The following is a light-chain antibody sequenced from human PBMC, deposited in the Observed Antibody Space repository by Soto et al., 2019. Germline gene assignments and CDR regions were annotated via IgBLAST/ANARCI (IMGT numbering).Light chain of an antibody. CDR1: QSVSSN. CDR3: QQYNNWPRT. CDR2: GAS. V-gene: IGKV3-15*01. J-gene: IGKJ1*01. Sequence: EIVMTQSPATLSVSPGERATLSCRASQSVSSNLAWYQQKPGQAPRLLIYGASTRATGIPARLSGSGSGTEFTLTISSLQSEDFAVYYCQQYNNWPRTLGQGXKV.